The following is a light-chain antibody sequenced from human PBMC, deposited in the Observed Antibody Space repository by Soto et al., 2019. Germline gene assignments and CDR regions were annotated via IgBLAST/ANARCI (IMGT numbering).Light chain of an antibody. Sequence: QSALAQPPSVSAAPGQKVTISFSGSNPNIGNNYVSWYQQLPGTAPKLLIYENNKRPSGIPDRFSGSKSGTSATLGITGLQTGDEADYYCGTWDSSLSAGVFGTGTKVTVL. CDR3: GTWDSSLSAGV. CDR2: ENN. CDR1: NPNIGNNY. V-gene: IGLV1-51*02. J-gene: IGLJ1*01.